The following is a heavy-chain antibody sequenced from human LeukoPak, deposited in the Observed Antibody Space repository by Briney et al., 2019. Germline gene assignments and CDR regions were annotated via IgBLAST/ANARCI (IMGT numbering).Heavy chain of an antibody. V-gene: IGHV3-9*01. CDR2: ISWNSGNI. CDR1: GFTFDGYA. J-gene: IGHJ5*02. Sequence: PGGSLRLSCAASGFTFDGYAMHWVRQAPGKGLEWVSGISWNSGNIGYTDSVKGRFTISRDNAKNSLYLQMNSLRTEDTALYYCAKGLDFGYSYALGPDQWGQGTLVIVSS. D-gene: IGHD5-18*01. CDR3: AKGLDFGYSYALGPDQ.